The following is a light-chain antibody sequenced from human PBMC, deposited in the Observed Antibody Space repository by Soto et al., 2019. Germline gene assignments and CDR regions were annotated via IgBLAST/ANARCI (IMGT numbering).Light chain of an antibody. J-gene: IGLJ1*01. Sequence: QSALTQPASVSGSPGQSITISCTGTSSDVAIYNYVSWYQQQPGKASKLMIYDVSSRPSGVSNRFSGSKSGNTASLTISGLQAEDEADYYCTSFTTSTYYVFGPGTKLTVL. CDR2: DVS. CDR3: TSFTTSTYYV. CDR1: SSDVAIYNY. V-gene: IGLV2-14*01.